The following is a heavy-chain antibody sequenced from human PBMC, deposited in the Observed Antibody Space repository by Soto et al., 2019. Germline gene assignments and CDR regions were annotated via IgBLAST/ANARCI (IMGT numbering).Heavy chain of an antibody. J-gene: IGHJ6*02. CDR2: ISSSSSYI. V-gene: IGHV3-21*01. Sequence: EVQLVESGGGLVKPGGSLRLSCAASGFTFSSYSMNWVRQAPGKGLEWVSSISSSSSYIYYADSVKGRFTISRDNAKNSLYLQMNSLRAEDTAVYYCARDAHLYYYYYGMDVWGQGTTVTVSS. CDR1: GFTFSSYS. CDR3: ARDAHLYYYYYGMDV.